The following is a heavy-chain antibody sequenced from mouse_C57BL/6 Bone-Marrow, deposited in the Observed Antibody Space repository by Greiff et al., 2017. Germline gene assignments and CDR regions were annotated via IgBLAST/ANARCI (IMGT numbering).Heavy chain of an antibody. CDR1: GFTFTDYY. CDR3: ARILDWYFDV. CDR2: IRNKAHGSTT. J-gene: IGHJ1*03. Sequence: DVKLVESGGGLVQPGGSLSLSCAASGFTFTDYYMSWVRQPPGKALEWLGFIRNKAHGSTTAYSASVKCRFTISRDNSHSILYLQMNALRAEDSATYYCARILDWYFDVWGTGTTVTVSS. V-gene: IGHV7-3*01.